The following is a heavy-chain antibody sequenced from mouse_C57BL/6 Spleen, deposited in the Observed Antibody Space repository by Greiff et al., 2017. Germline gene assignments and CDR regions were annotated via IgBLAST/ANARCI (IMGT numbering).Heavy chain of an antibody. D-gene: IGHD1-1*01. J-gene: IGHJ3*01. Sequence: VQLQQSGAELVRPGASVTLSCKASGYTFTDYEMYWVKQTPVHGLEWIGALDPETGGTAYNQKFTGPAILTADKSSSTAYMELRSLTSEDSAVYYSTRDITTVPWFAYWGQGTLVTVSA. CDR1: GYTFTDYE. CDR3: TRDITTVPWFAY. CDR2: LDPETGGT. V-gene: IGHV1-15*01.